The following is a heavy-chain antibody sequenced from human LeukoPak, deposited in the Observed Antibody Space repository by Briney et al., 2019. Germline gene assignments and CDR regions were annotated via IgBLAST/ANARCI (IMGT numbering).Heavy chain of an antibody. D-gene: IGHD3-22*01. CDR1: GFTFSSYW. CDR2: IKQDGSEK. Sequence: QPGGSLRLSCAASGFTFSSYWMSWVRQAPGKGLEWVANIKQDGSEKYYVDSVKGRFTISRDNAKNSPYLQMNSLRAEDTAVYYCAREWIVGHYYYDSSGYYLRTGLFDYWGQGTLVTVSS. V-gene: IGHV3-7*01. J-gene: IGHJ4*02. CDR3: AREWIVGHYYYDSSGYYLRTGLFDY.